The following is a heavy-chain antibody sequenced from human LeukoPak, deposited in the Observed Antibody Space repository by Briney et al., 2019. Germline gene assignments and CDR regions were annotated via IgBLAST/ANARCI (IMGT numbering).Heavy chain of an antibody. J-gene: IGHJ6*03. V-gene: IGHV1-2*02. Sequence: ASVTVSCKASGYTFTDYYMHWVRQAPGQGLEWMGWINPNSGGTNYAQKFQGRVTMTRDTSISTAYMELSRLRSDDTAVYYCARSRTIGYSSSWYDPLRDYYYYYMDVWGKGTTVTISS. CDR3: ARSRTIGYSSSWYDPLRDYYYYYMDV. CDR2: INPNSGGT. D-gene: IGHD6-13*01. CDR1: GYTFTDYY.